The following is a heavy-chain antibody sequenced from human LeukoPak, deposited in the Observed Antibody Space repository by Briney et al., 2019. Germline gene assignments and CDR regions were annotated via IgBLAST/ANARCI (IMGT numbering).Heavy chain of an antibody. Sequence: GGSLRLSCAASGFTFSSYAMSWVRQAPGKGLEWVSAISGSGGRTYYADSVKGRFTISRDNAKNSLYLQMNSLRAEDTAVYYCARSGRGVDSFYFYMDVWGKGTTVTVSS. D-gene: IGHD3-10*01. CDR3: ARSGRGVDSFYFYMDV. V-gene: IGHV3-23*01. J-gene: IGHJ6*03. CDR1: GFTFSSYA. CDR2: ISGSGGRT.